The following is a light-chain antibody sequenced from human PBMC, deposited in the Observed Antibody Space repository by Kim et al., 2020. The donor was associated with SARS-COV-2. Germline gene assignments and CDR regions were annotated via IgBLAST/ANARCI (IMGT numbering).Light chain of an antibody. CDR2: GAS. V-gene: IGKV3-15*01. Sequence: EVVLTQSPATLSVSPGKGATLFCRGSQGVSHNLAWYHHRPGQPPTLLIYGASTRAPGVPARFSGSGSGTQFTLTITSLQSEDSGIYYCQQYHMWPPGTCGRGTKVDIK. CDR3: QQYHMWPPGT. J-gene: IGKJ1*01. CDR1: QGVSHN.